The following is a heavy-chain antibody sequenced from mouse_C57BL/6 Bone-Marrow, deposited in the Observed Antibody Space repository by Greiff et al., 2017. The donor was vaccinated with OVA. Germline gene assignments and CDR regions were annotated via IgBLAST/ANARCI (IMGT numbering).Heavy chain of an antibody. CDR1: GFTFSDYG. CDR3: ARDVEYDCYSMDY. D-gene: IGHD2-10*02. J-gene: IGHJ4*01. Sequence: EVMLVESGGGLVQPGGSLKLSCAASGFTFSDYGMAWVRQAPRKGPEWVAFISNLAYSIYYADTVTGRFTISRENAKNTLYLEMSSLVSEDKDMYYCARDVEYDCYSMDYWGQGTSVTVSS. CDR2: ISNLAYSI. V-gene: IGHV5-15*04.